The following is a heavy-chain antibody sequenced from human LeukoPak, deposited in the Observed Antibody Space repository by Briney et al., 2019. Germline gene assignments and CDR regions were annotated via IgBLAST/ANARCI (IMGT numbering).Heavy chain of an antibody. Sequence: GGSLRLSCAASGFTFSSYSMKWVRQAPGKGLELVSSISSSSSYIYYADSVKGRFTISRDNAKNSLYLQMNSLRAEDTAVYYCARDFRGDYYDSSGYYYYYYYMDVWGKGTTVTVSS. CDR2: ISSSSSYI. J-gene: IGHJ6*03. D-gene: IGHD3-22*01. V-gene: IGHV3-21*01. CDR1: GFTFSSYS. CDR3: ARDFRGDYYDSSGYYYYYYYMDV.